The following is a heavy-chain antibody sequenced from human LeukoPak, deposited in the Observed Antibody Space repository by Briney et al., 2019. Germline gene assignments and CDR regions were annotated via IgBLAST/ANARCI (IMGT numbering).Heavy chain of an antibody. V-gene: IGHV1-18*01. Sequence: RASVKVSCTASGYTFTSYGISWVRQAPGQGLEWMGWISTYNGNTNYAQKLQGRVTIATDTSATTAYLELSGLSSEDTAVYYCAAFLNTGSYFFYFDSWGQGTLVTVSS. CDR2: ISTYNGNT. J-gene: IGHJ4*02. CDR1: GYTFTSYG. D-gene: IGHD1-26*01. CDR3: AAFLNTGSYFFYFDS.